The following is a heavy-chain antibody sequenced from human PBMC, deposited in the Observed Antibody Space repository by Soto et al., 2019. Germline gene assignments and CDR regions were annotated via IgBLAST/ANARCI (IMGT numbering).Heavy chain of an antibody. Sequence: SETLSLTCTVSGGSNTSGGSFWSWIRQHPGKGPEWIAFIGYSGATSYNPSLASRVTISADTYKSQFSLNLRSVTAADTAVYYCARGGASSKWFAPWGQGTLVTVSS. D-gene: IGHD2-15*01. CDR1: GGSNTSGGSF. CDR3: ARGGASSKWFAP. J-gene: IGHJ5*02. V-gene: IGHV4-31*03. CDR2: IGYSGAT.